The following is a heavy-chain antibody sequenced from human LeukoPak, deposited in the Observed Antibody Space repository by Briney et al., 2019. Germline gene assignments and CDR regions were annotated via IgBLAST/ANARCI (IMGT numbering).Heavy chain of an antibody. D-gene: IGHD2-2*01. CDR3: ARVRAPYCSSTSCYDGWFDL. CDR2: INSDGSST. CDR1: GFTFSSYW. Sequence: GGSLRLSCAASGFTFSSYWMHWVRQAPGKGLVWVSRINSDGSSTSYADSVKGRFTISRDNAKNTLYLQMNSLRAEDTAVYYCARVRAPYCSSTSCYDGWFDLWGQGTLVTVSS. J-gene: IGHJ5*02. V-gene: IGHV3-74*01.